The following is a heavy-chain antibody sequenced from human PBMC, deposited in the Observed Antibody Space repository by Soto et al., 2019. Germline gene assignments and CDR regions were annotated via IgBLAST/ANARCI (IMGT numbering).Heavy chain of an antibody. V-gene: IGHV1-18*01. D-gene: IGHD2-15*01. CDR1: GYTFTSYG. Sequence: ASGKVSCKASGYTFTSYGINWVRQAPGQGLEWMGWISAYNGNTNYAQKFQGRVTMTTDTTSTAYMELRSLRSDDTAVYYCARDRLSGRYCGGGSCSTDWFDPWGRGTLVTVSS. J-gene: IGHJ5*02. CDR2: ISAYNGNT. CDR3: ARDRLSGRYCGGGSCSTDWFDP.